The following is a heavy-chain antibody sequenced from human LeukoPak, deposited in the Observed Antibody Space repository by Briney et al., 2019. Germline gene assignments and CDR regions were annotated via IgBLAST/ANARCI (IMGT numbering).Heavy chain of an antibody. CDR2: ISSSSTYI. Sequence: GGSLRLSCAASGFTFRSYRMNWVRQAPGKGLAWVSYISSSSTYIYYADSVKGRFTISRDNAKNSLFLQMNSLRAEDTAVYYCARDRGYSDYDAFDVWGQGTMVTVSS. CDR3: ARDRGYSDYDAFDV. J-gene: IGHJ3*01. CDR1: GFTFRSYR. V-gene: IGHV3-21*01. D-gene: IGHD5-12*01.